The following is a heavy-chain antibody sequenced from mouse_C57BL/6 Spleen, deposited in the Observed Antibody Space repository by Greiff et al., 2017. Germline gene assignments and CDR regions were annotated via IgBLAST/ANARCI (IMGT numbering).Heavy chain of an antibody. J-gene: IGHJ2*01. CDR2: IRNKANGYTT. CDR3: ARLTGTGFDY. D-gene: IGHD4-1*01. Sequence: EVMLVESGGGLVQPGGSLSLSCAASGFTFTDYYMSWVRQPPGKALEWLGFIRNKANGYTTEYSASVKGRFTISRDNSQSILYLQMNALRAEDSATDYCARLTGTGFDYWGQGTTLTVSS. CDR1: GFTFTDYY. V-gene: IGHV7-3*01.